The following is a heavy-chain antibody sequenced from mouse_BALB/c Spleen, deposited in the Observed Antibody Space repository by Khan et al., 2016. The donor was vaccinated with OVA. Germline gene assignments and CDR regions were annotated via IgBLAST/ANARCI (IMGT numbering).Heavy chain of an antibody. Sequence: EVQLQESGPGLVKPSQSLSLTCTVTGYSITSGYGWNCIRQPPGNKLEWMGYISYSGNTNYNPTLKRRITITRDKSKNQFFLQLNTVRSEDTASVYCARTSRLTYWGQGTTLTVSS. D-gene: IGHD2-14*01. CDR1: GYSITSGYG. J-gene: IGHJ2*01. CDR3: ARTSRLTY. CDR2: ISYSGNT. V-gene: IGHV3-2*02.